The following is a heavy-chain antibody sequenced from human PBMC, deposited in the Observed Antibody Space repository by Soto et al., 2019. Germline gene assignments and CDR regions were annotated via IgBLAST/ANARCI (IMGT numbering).Heavy chain of an antibody. J-gene: IGHJ6*02. D-gene: IGHD4-17*01. CDR1: GYTFTSYD. CDR3: ARGQKHYGDYTTDYYYYYGMDV. V-gene: IGHV1-8*01. CDR2: MNPNSGNT. Sequence: ASVKVSCKASGYTFTSYDINWVRQATGQGLEWMGWMNPNSGNTGYAQKFQGRVTMTRNTSISTAYMELSSLRSEDTAVYYCARGQKHYGDYTTDYYYYYGMDVWGQGTTVTVSS.